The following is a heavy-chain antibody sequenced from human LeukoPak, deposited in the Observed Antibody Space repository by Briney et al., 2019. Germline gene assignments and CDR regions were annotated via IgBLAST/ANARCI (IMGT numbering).Heavy chain of an antibody. V-gene: IGHV4-34*01. Sequence: NPSETLSLTCAVYGGSFSGYCWSWIRQPPGKGLEWIGEINHSGSTNYNPSLKSRVTISVDTSKNQFSLKLSSVTAADTAVYYCATRYCSSTSCYNLDYWGQGTLVTVSS. CDR1: GGSFSGYC. CDR2: INHSGST. D-gene: IGHD2-2*02. J-gene: IGHJ4*02. CDR3: ATRYCSSTSCYNLDY.